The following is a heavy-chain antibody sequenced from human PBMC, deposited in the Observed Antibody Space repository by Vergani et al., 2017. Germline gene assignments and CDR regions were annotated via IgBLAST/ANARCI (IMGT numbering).Heavy chain of an antibody. Sequence: EVQLLESGGGLVQPGGSLRLSCAASGFTFSSYAMSWVRQAPGKGLEWVSAISGSGGSTYYADSVKGRFTISRDNSKNTLYLQMNSLRAEDTAVYYCEKGKIAVAGFPWGHDAFDIWGQGTMVTVSS. D-gene: IGHD6-19*01. CDR2: ISGSGGST. CDR1: GFTFSSYA. J-gene: IGHJ3*02. CDR3: EKGKIAVAGFPWGHDAFDI. V-gene: IGHV3-23*01.